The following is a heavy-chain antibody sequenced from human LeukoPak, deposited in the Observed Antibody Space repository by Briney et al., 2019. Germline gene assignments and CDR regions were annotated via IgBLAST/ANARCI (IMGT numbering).Heavy chain of an antibody. CDR3: AGGAFDL. CDR2: IYYSGRT. J-gene: IGHJ2*01. CDR1: GGSISSSSYY. Sequence: PSETLSLTCTVSGGSISSSSYYCGWIRQPPGKGLWWIGRIYYSGRTHYHPSLKSRVTMSVDKSKNHFSLKLSSLTAAGTAVCYCAGGAFDLWARGTLVTVSS. V-gene: IGHV4-39*07.